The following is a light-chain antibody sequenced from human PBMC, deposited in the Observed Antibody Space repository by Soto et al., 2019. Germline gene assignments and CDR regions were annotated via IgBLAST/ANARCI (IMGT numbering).Light chain of an antibody. CDR2: NAS. CDR3: QQYRTSPYT. CDR1: QSVSSSY. Sequence: IVLTQSPGTLSFSPGERSTLSCRSSQSVSSSYLAWYQQKPGQAPRLLIYNASSRATGIPDRFSGSGSGTDFTLTISRLEPEDFAVYYCQQYRTSPYTFGQGTRLEIK. V-gene: IGKV3-20*01. J-gene: IGKJ5*01.